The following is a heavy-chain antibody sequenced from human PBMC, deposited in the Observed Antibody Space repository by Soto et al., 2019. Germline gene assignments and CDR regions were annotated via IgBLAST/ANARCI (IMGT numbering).Heavy chain of an antibody. CDR2: IYYSGST. Sequence: KPSETLSLTCTVSGGSISSYYWSWIRQPPGKGLEWIGYIYYSGSTNYNPSLKSRVTISVDTSKNQFSLKLSSVTAADTAVYYCVRYYDFWSGPYYYYYGMDVWGQGTTVTVSS. CDR3: VRYYDFWSGPYYYYYGMDV. CDR1: GGSISSYY. V-gene: IGHV4-59*01. J-gene: IGHJ6*02. D-gene: IGHD3-3*01.